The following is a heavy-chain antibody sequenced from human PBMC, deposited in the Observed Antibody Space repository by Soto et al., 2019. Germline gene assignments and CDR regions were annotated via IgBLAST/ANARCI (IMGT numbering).Heavy chain of an antibody. J-gene: IGHJ6*02. CDR2: IYYSGSN. CDR3: ARAHGRWYPRYYYYGMDV. Sequence: QVQLQESGPGLVKPSQTLSLTCTVSGGSISSGGYYWSWIRQHPGKVLEWIGYIYYSGSNYYNPSPKSRVTISVDTSKNQCSLKLSSVAAADTAVYYCARAHGRWYPRYYYYGMDVWGQGTTVTVSS. CDR1: GGSISSGGYY. D-gene: IGHD6-13*01. V-gene: IGHV4-31*03.